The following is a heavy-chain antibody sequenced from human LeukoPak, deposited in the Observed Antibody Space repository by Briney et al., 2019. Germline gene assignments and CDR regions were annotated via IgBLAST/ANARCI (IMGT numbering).Heavy chain of an antibody. D-gene: IGHD3-22*01. V-gene: IGHV4-59*01. CDR2: IYYSGST. CDR1: GGSISSYY. CDR3: ARDPSDSFPTSNWFDP. Sequence: SETLSLTCTVSGGSISSYYWSWIRQPPGKGLEWIGYIYYSGSTNYNPSLKSRVTISVDTSKNQFSLKLSSVTAEDTAVYYCARDPSDSFPTSNWFDPWGQGTLVTVSS. J-gene: IGHJ5*02.